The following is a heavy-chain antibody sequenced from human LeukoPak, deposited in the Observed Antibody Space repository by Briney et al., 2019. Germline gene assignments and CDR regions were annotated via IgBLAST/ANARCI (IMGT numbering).Heavy chain of an antibody. CDR3: AKQGQWDTAMVTDY. V-gene: IGHV3-23*01. Sequence: GGSLRLSCAASGFTFGSYAMSWVRQAPGKGLEWVSAISGSGGSTYYADSVKGRFTISRDNSKNTLYLQMNSLRAEDTAVYYCAKQGQWDTAMVTDYWGQGTLVTVSS. CDR1: GFTFGSYA. CDR2: ISGSGGST. J-gene: IGHJ4*02. D-gene: IGHD5-18*01.